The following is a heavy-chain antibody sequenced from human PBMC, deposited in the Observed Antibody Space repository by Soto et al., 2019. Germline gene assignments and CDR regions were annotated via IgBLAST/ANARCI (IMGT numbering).Heavy chain of an antibody. Sequence: QVHLVESGGGVVQPGRSLRLSCAASGFTFSYYGMHWVRQAPGQGLEWVAFVWFDGTKEFYADSVKGRFTISRDNSNNTLYLQMNSLRAEGTALYYCARVSTGDTSPNYFDFWGQGTLVTVSS. J-gene: IGHJ4*02. D-gene: IGHD2-21*02. CDR1: GFTFSYYG. V-gene: IGHV3-33*01. CDR3: ARVSTGDTSPNYFDF. CDR2: VWFDGTKE.